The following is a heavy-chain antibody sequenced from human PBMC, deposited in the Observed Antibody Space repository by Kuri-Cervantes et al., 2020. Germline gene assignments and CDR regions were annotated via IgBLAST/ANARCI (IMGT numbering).Heavy chain of an antibody. D-gene: IGHD3-16*01. CDR1: GYTFTSYY. V-gene: IGHV1-46*01. J-gene: IGHJ4*02. CDR3: ARGLGGYGLW. Sequence: ASVKVSCKASGYTFTSYYMHWVRQAPGQGLEWMGIINPSGGSTSYAQKFQGRVTMTRDTSISTAYMELSRLRSDDTAVYYCARGLGGYGLWWGQGTLVTVSS. CDR2: INPSGGST.